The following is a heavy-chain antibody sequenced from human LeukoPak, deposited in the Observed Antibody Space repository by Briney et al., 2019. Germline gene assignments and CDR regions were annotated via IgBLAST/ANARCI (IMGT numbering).Heavy chain of an antibody. CDR3: ARVGGVGILTGYELDP. J-gene: IGHJ5*02. Sequence: GRSLRLSCAASGFTFSSYAMHWVRQAPGKGLEWVAAISYDGSNKYYADSVKGRFTISRDNSKNTLYLQMNSLRAEDTAVYYCARVGGVGILTGYELDPWGQGTLVTVSS. V-gene: IGHV3-30*04. CDR2: ISYDGSNK. D-gene: IGHD3-9*01. CDR1: GFTFSSYA.